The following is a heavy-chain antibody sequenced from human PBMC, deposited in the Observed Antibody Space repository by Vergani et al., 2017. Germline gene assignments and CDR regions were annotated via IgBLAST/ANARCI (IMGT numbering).Heavy chain of an antibody. V-gene: IGHV3-21*03. CDR3: TTDPPDKDILTGYPNYYYDGMDV. D-gene: IGHD3-9*01. CDR2: ISSSSSYI. CDR1: GFTFSSYS. J-gene: IGHJ6*02. Sequence: EVQLLESGGGLVQPGGSLRLSCAASGFTFSSYSMNWVRQAPGKGLEWVSSISSSSSYIYYADSEKGRFTISRDNAKNSLYLKMNILRAEDTAVYYCTTDPPDKDILTGYPNYYYDGMDVWGQGTTVTVSS.